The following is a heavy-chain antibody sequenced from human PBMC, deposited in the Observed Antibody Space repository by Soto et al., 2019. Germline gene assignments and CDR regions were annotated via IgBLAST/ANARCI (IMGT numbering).Heavy chain of an antibody. CDR2: IYYSGST. V-gene: IGHV4-61*01. Sequence: SETLSLTCTVSGSSVSSGSYYWSWIRQPPGKGLEWIGYIYYSGSTNYNPSLKSRVTISVDTSKNQFSLKLSSVTAADTAVYYCARDVSAVAGQRWFDPWGQGTLVKSPQ. J-gene: IGHJ5*02. CDR1: GSSVSSGSYY. CDR3: ARDVSAVAGQRWFDP. D-gene: IGHD6-19*01.